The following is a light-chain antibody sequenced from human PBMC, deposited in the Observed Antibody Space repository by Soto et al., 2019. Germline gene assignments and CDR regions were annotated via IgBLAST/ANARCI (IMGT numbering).Light chain of an antibody. V-gene: IGKV1-12*01. CDR3: QQANSYPYT. CDR2: AAS. CDR1: QGISNW. Sequence: DIQMTQSPSSLSASVGDRVIITCRASQGISNWLAWYQQKPGKAPNLLISAASSLQSGVPSRFSGSGSGTDFTLTISSLQPEDFATYYCQQANSYPYTFDQGTKLEIK. J-gene: IGKJ2*01.